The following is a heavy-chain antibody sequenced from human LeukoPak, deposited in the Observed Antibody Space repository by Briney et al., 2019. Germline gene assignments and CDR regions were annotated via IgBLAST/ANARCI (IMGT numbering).Heavy chain of an antibody. CDR2: IYSGGST. V-gene: IGHV3-66*01. D-gene: IGHD3-9*01. Sequence: QAGGSLRLSCAASGFTVSSNYMSWVRQAPGKGLEWVSVIYSGGSTYYADSVKGRFTISRDNSKNTLYLQMNSLRAEDTAVYYCARDRYDILTGRSWGYWGQGTLVTVSS. J-gene: IGHJ4*02. CDR3: ARDRYDILTGRSWGY. CDR1: GFTVSSNY.